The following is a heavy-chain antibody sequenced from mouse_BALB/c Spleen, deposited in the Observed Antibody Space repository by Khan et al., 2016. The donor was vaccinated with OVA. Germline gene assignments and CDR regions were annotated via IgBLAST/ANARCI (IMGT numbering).Heavy chain of an antibody. Sequence: QVQLKQSGPGLVAPSQSLSISCTVSGFSLTSYGVHWVRQPPGKGLEWLVVIWSDGKTTYNSTLKSRLSISKDNSKSQVFLKMNSLQTDDTAMYXCAKNTQMITTVMDYWGQGTSVTVSS. CDR2: IWSDGKT. CDR3: AKNTQMITTVMDY. D-gene: IGHD1-1*01. J-gene: IGHJ4*01. V-gene: IGHV2-6*02. CDR1: GFSLTSYG.